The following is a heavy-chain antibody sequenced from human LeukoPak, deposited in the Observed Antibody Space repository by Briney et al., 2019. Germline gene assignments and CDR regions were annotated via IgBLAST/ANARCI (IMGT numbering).Heavy chain of an antibody. V-gene: IGHV3-30-3*01. J-gene: IGHJ4*02. CDR3: ARDQGIGGLGY. D-gene: IGHD3-10*01. Sequence: LSLTCAVYGGSFSGYYWGWIRQAPGKGLEWVAVISYDGSNKYYADSVKGRFTISRDNSKNTLYLQMNSLRAEDTAVYYCARDQGIGGLGYWGQGTLVTVSS. CDR2: ISYDGSNK. CDR1: GGSFSGYY.